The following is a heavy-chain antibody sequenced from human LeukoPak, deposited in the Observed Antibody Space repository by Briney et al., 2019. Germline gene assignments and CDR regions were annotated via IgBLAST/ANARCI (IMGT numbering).Heavy chain of an antibody. CDR2: IYYSGST. CDR1: GGSISSSSYY. J-gene: IGHJ5*02. V-gene: IGHV4-39*01. CDR3: ARNISTVANGARYNWFDP. Sequence: SEILFLTCIVSGGSISSSSYYWDWIRQSPGKGLEWIGTIYYSGSTDYNPSLKSRVTMSVETSKNQFSLKLSSVTAADTAVYYCARNISTVANGARYNWFDPWGEGTLVTVSS. D-gene: IGHD4-11*01.